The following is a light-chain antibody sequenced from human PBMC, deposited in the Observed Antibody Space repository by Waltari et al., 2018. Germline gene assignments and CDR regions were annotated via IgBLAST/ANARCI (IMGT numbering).Light chain of an antibody. CDR2: DAS. CDR1: QSISSY. V-gene: IGKV3-11*01. Sequence: EIVLTQSPATLSLSPGERATLSCRASQSISSYLAWFQQKPGQAPRVLIYDASNRAPGIPARFSASGSGTDFTLTISSLEPEDFAVYYCQQRGNWPPFTFGQGTKLEIK. CDR3: QQRGNWPPFT. J-gene: IGKJ2*01.